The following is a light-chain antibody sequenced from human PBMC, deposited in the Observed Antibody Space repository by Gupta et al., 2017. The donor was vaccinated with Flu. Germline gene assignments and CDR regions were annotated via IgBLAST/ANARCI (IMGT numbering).Light chain of an antibody. CDR3: QQENNGHPLSI. CDR1: QSVRSN. V-gene: IGKV3-15*01. J-gene: IGKJ2*01. CDR2: GAS. Sequence: EIVMTQSPATLSVSPGERATLSCRASQSVRSNLAWYQKKPGQAPRLLIYGASTRAKGIRARCSGSGVGTECXLTISSXQSEDFAVYYCQQENNGHPLSIFGXGTKLEIK.